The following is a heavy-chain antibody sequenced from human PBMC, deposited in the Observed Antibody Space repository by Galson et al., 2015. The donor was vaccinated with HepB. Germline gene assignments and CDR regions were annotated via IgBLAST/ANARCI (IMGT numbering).Heavy chain of an antibody. CDR2: TYYRSKWYN. D-gene: IGHD3-10*01. CDR3: ARVNGNGSGLGF. CDR1: GDSVSSNSAA. J-gene: IGHJ4*02. Sequence: CAISGDSVSSNSAAWNWIRQSPSRGLEWLGRTYYRSKWYNDYAVSVKSRITINPDTSKNQFSLKLSSVTAADTAVYYCARVNGNGSGLGFWGQGTLVTVSS. V-gene: IGHV6-1*01.